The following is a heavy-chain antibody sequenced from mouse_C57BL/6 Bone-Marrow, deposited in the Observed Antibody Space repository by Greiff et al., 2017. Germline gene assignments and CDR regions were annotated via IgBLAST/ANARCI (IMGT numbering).Heavy chain of an antibody. CDR3: AGAIYDGLYYYAIDY. J-gene: IGHJ4*01. V-gene: IGHV1-76*01. D-gene: IGHD2-3*01. CDR2: IYPGSGNT. Sequence: VQLQQSGAELVRPGASVKLSCKASGYTFTDYYINWVKQRPGQGLEWIARIYPGSGNTYYNEKFKGKATLTAEKSSSTAYMQLSSLPSEDSAVYFCAGAIYDGLYYYAIDYWGQGTSVTVSS. CDR1: GYTFTDYY.